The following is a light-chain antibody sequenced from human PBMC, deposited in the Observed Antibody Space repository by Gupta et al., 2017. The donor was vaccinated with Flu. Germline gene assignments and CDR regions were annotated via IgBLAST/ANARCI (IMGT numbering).Light chain of an antibody. CDR3: QQYGNSPSIT. CDR1: QSVSSSY. CDR2: GAS. Sequence: EIVLTQSPGTLSLSPGERATLSCRASQSVSSSYLAWYQQKPGQAPRLLIYGASSRATGIPDRFSGSGYGTDFTLTISRREPEDFAVYYCQQYGNSPSITFGQGTLLEIK. V-gene: IGKV3-20*01. J-gene: IGKJ5*01.